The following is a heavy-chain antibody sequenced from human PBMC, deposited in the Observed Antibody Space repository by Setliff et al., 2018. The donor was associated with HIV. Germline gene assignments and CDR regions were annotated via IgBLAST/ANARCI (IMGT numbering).Heavy chain of an antibody. CDR1: GDSIGSSSYY. V-gene: IGHV4-39*01. J-gene: IGHJ6*03. CDR3: ARQRGLRGYYGKNYMDV. Sequence: SETLSLTCTVSGDSIGSSSYYWAWVRQPPGKGLEWIGSIYYSGVTYYNPSLKSRATISGDTSKNKFSLKLSSVTAADTAVYYCARQRGLRGYYGKNYMDVWGKGTTCTVSS. D-gene: IGHD4-17*01. CDR2: IYYSGVT.